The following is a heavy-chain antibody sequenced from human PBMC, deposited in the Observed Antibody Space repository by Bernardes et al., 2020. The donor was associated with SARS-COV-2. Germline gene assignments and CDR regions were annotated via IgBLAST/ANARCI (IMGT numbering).Heavy chain of an antibody. CDR2: VYFTGNT. D-gene: IGHD6-13*01. V-gene: IGHV4-59*11. Sequence: SETLSLTCSVSSGPIGSHYWSWIRQSPGKGLEWIGNVYFTGNTNHNPSLKSRVIISIDTSKNQFSLRLSSVTAADAAVYYCARDVFLGSSWDQSYYGMDAWGQGTTVTVSS. J-gene: IGHJ6*02. CDR1: SGPIGSHY. CDR3: ARDVFLGSSWDQSYYGMDA.